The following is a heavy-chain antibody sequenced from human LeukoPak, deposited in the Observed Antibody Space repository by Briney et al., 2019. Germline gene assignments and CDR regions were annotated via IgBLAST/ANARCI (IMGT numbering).Heavy chain of an antibody. CDR1: GFTFSSYS. V-gene: IGHV3-21*01. J-gene: IGHJ4*02. CDR3: ARAVGDYEVFDY. D-gene: IGHD4-17*01. CDR2: ISSSSSYI. Sequence: GGSLRLSCAASGFTFSSYSMNWVRQAPGKGLEWFSSISSSSSYIYYADSVKGRFTISRDNAKNSLYLQMNSLRAEDTAVYYCARAVGDYEVFDYWGQGTLVTVSS.